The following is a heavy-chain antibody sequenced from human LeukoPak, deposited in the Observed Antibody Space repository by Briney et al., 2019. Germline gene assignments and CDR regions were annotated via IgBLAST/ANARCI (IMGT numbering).Heavy chain of an antibody. CDR3: ARVVAHGSSWLFDY. D-gene: IGHD6-13*01. CDR2: IIPILGIA. Sequence: ASVKVSCKASGGTFSIYAISWVRQAPGQGLEWMGRIIPILGIANYAQKFQGRVTITADKSTSTAYMELSSLRSEDTAVYYCARVVAHGSSWLFDYWGQGTLVTVSS. V-gene: IGHV1-69*04. CDR1: GGTFSIYA. J-gene: IGHJ4*02.